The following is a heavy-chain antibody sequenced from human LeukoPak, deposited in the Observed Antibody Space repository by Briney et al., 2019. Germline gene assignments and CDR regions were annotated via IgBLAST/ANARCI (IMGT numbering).Heavy chain of an antibody. V-gene: IGHV3-23*01. CDR1: GFTFSSYA. J-gene: IGHJ4*02. CDR2: ISGSGGST. CDR3: AKRRYCSSTSCPTDFGQSHFDY. Sequence: PGGSLRLSCAASGFTFSSYAMSWVRQAPGKGLEWVSAISGSGGSTYYADSVKGRFTISRDNSKNTLYLQMNSLRAEDTAVYYCAKRRYCSSTSCPTDFGQSHFDYWGQGTLVTVSS. D-gene: IGHD2-2*01.